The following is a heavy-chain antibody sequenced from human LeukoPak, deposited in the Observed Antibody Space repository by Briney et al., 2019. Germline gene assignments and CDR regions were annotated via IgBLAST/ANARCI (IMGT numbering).Heavy chain of an antibody. CDR2: INHSGST. Sequence: TSETLSLTCAVYGGSFSGYYWSWIRQPPGKGPEWIGEINHSGSTNYNPSLKSRVTISVDTSKNQFSLKLSSVTAADTAVYYCARFIVVVPAAGLYFDYWGQGTLVTVSS. J-gene: IGHJ4*02. D-gene: IGHD2-2*01. V-gene: IGHV4-34*01. CDR1: GGSFSGYY. CDR3: ARFIVVVPAAGLYFDY.